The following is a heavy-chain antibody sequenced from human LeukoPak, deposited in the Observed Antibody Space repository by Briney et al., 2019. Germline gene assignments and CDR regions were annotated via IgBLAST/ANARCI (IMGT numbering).Heavy chain of an antibody. CDR1: GFTFNDYW. D-gene: IGHD5-12*01. Sequence: GGSLRLSCAASGFTFNDYWMIWVRQAPGKGLEWVANIRYDGSEKFYVDSVKGRFTISRDNAKNSLYLQINSLRAEDTAVYYYARSPIRQRFFDYWGQGTLVSVSS. CDR2: IRYDGSEK. J-gene: IGHJ4*02. CDR3: ARSPIRQRFFDY. V-gene: IGHV3-7*04.